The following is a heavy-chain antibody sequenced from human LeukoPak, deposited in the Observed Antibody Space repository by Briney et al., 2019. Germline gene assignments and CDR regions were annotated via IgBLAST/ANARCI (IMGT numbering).Heavy chain of an antibody. CDR2: IYSGGST. D-gene: IGHD3-22*01. CDR1: GFTVSSNY. V-gene: IGHV3-66*01. CDR3: ARGHDYDSSVAY. Sequence: GGSLRLSYAAFGFTVSSNYMSWVRQAPGKGLEWVSVIYSGGSTYYADSVKGRFTISRDNSKNTVDLQMNSLRAEDTAVYYCARGHDYDSSVAYWGQGTLVTVSS. J-gene: IGHJ4*02.